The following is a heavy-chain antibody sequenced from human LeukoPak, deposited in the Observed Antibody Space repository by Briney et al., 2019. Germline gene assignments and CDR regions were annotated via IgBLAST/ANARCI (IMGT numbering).Heavy chain of an antibody. CDR1: GYTFTSYG. J-gene: IGHJ6*03. V-gene: IGHV1-18*01. Sequence: ASVKASCKASGYTFTSYGISWVRQAPGQGLEWMGWISAYNGNTNYAQKLQGRVTMTTDTSTSTAYMELRSLRSDDTAVYYCARDIVQYCSSTSCYVGYYYYYMDVWGKGTTVTISS. D-gene: IGHD2-2*01. CDR3: ARDIVQYCSSTSCYVGYYYYYMDV. CDR2: ISAYNGNT.